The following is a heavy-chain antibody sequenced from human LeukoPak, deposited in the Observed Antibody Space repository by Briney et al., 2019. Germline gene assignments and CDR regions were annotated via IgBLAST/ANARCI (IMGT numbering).Heavy chain of an antibody. J-gene: IGHJ4*02. CDR1: GGSISSYY. CDR3: ARTLYFDVYNWSYYFDY. V-gene: IGHV4-59*01. Sequence: SETLSLTCTVSGGSISSYYWSWIRQPPGKGLEWIGYIYYSGSTNYNPSLKSRVTISVDTSKDQFSLKLSSVTAADTAVYYCARTLYFDVYNWSYYFDYWGQGTLVTVSS. D-gene: IGHD5-24*01. CDR2: IYYSGST.